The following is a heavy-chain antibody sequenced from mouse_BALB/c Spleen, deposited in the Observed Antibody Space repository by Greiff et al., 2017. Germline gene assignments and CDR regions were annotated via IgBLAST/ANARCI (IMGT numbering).Heavy chain of an antibody. Sequence: QVQLQQSGAELVKPGASVKLSCKASGYTFTSYWMHWVKQRPGQGLEWIGEIDPSDSYTNYHQKFKGKATLTVDKSSSTAYMQLSSLTSEDSAVYYCARSGSSVYYYAMDYWGQGTSVTVSS. J-gene: IGHJ4*01. CDR1: GYTFTSYW. CDR3: ARSGSSVYYYAMDY. D-gene: IGHD1-1*01. V-gene: IGHV1-69*02. CDR2: IDPSDSYT.